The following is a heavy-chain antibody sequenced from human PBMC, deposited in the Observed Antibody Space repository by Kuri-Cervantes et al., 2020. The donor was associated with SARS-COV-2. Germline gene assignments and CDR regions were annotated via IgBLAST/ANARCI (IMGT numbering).Heavy chain of an antibody. CDR3: ARDVVDIYDFWSGYYTGYYYYGMDV. J-gene: IGHJ6*02. Sequence: SLKISCAASGFTFSDYYMSWIRQAPGKGLEWVSYISSSSSYTNYADSVKGRFTISRDNAKNSPYLQMNSLRAEDTAVYYCARDVVDIYDFWSGYYTGYYYYGMDVWGQGTTVTVSS. CDR2: ISSSSSYT. V-gene: IGHV3-11*06. CDR1: GFTFSDYY. D-gene: IGHD3-3*01.